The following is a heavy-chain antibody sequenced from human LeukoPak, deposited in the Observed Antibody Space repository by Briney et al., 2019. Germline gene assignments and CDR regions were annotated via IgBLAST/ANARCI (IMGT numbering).Heavy chain of an antibody. Sequence: ESGPTLVKPTQILTLTCTFSGFSLRTSGVGVGWIRQPQGKALEWLTLIYWDDDKRYNPFLRNRLTITKDTSKNQVVLTMTSMDPVDTATYYCAHSIAESDPFDYWGQGTLVTVSS. V-gene: IGHV2-5*02. CDR3: AHSIAESDPFDY. CDR1: GFSLRTSGVG. D-gene: IGHD6-13*01. CDR2: IYWDDDK. J-gene: IGHJ4*02.